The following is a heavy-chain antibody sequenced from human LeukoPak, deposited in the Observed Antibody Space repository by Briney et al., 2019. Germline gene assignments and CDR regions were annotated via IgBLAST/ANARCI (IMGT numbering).Heavy chain of an antibody. V-gene: IGHV3-7*01. D-gene: IGHD6-13*01. J-gene: IGHJ4*02. CDR2: IKQDGSEK. Sequence: GGSLRLSCAASGFTFSTYWMSWVRQAPGKGLEWAANIKQDGSEKYYVDSVKGRFTISRDNAKNSLYLQMNSLRAEDTAMYYCARDSAGNDYWGQGTLVTVSS. CDR3: ARDSAGNDY. CDR1: GFTFSTYW.